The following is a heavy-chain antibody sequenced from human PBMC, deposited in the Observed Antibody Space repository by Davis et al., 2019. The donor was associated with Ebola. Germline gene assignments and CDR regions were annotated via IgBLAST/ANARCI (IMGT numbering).Heavy chain of an antibody. CDR3: AKLGRSSDYYGRHFDW. J-gene: IGHJ4*02. D-gene: IGHD2-21*02. CDR1: GYSFTSHW. Sequence: GGSLRLSCKGSGYSFTSHWIGWVRQMPGKGLEWMGTVYPGDSDTRYSPSFQGHVTISAEKSSNTAYLQWSSLKASDTATYYCAKLGRSSDYYGRHFDWWGQGTRVTVSS. CDR2: VYPGDSDT. V-gene: IGHV5-51*01.